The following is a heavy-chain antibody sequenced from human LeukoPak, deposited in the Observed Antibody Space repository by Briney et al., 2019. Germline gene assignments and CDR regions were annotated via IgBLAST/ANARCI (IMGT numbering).Heavy chain of an antibody. D-gene: IGHD3-22*01. Sequence: GGSLRLSCAVSGFTFSGYSMNWVRQAPGKGLEWVSSISRSSSYIYYADSVKGQFTISRDNAKNSLYLQMNSLRAEDTAVYYCATYDSSGARSVGDYWGQGTLVTVSS. CDR1: GFTFSGYS. J-gene: IGHJ4*02. CDR2: ISRSSSYI. CDR3: ATYDSSGARSVGDY. V-gene: IGHV3-21*01.